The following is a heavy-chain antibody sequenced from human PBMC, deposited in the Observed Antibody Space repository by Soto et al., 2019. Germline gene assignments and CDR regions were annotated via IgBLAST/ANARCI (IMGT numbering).Heavy chain of an antibody. D-gene: IGHD6-13*01. CDR2: IFSNDEK. Sequence: SGPTLVNPTETLTLTCTVSGFSLSNARMGVSWIRQPPGKALEWLAHIFSNDEKSYSTSLKSRLTISKDTSKSQVVLTMTNMDPVDTATYYCARIPGYSSSWYYYYYMDVWGKGTTVTVSS. CDR3: ARIPGYSSSWYYYYYMDV. CDR1: GFSLSNARMG. J-gene: IGHJ6*03. V-gene: IGHV2-26*01.